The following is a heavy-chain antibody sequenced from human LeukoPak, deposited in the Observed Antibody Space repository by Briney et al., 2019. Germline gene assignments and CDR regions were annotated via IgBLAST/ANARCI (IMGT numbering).Heavy chain of an antibody. CDR2: ISGSGGST. J-gene: IGHJ4*02. D-gene: IGHD2-21*01. V-gene: IGHV3-23*01. Sequence: GGSLRLSCTVSGFTFSSYAMSWVRQAPGMGLEWVSSISGSGGSTYYADSVKGRFTISRDNSKNTLSLQMNSLRAEDTAVYYCITPLPYSAQGGQGTLVTVSS. CDR1: GFTFSSYA. CDR3: ITPLPYSAQ.